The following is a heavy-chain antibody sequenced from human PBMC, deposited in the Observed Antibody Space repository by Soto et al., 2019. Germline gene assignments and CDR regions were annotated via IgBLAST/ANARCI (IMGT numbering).Heavy chain of an antibody. CDR3: ASLAFDCSGGSCYSNYYYYGMDV. V-gene: IGHV3-21*06. J-gene: IGHJ6*02. CDR1: GFTFSSYS. D-gene: IGHD2-15*01. Sequence: GGSLRLSCAASGFTFSSYSMNWVRQAPGKGLEWVSHISSSSRNTYYADSVKGRFTISRDNAKNSLYLQMNSLRAEDTAVYYCASLAFDCSGGSCYSNYYYYGMDVWGQGTTVTVSS. CDR2: ISSSSRNT.